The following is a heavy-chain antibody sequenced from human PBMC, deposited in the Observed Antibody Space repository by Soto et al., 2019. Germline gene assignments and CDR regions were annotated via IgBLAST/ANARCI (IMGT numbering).Heavy chain of an antibody. D-gene: IGHD3-22*01. V-gene: IGHV1-69*01. CDR3: VRDRRSYYSDPHDEFVSSDYEV. CDR1: GGIFGSHG. CDR2: FIPIFRTL. Sequence: QVQLIQSEAEVKKPGSSVRVSCTASGGIFGSHGFSWVRQAPGQRLEWVGGFIPIFRTLTYTEKFQARVRIAADESTTTVDLDLSSLTSEDTAVYYCVRDRRSYYSDPHDEFVSSDYEVWGQGTMVSVSS. J-gene: IGHJ3*01.